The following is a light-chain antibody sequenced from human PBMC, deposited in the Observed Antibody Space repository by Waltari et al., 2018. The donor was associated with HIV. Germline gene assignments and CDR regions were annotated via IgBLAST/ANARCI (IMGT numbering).Light chain of an antibody. Sequence: QSALTQPAPVSGPPGQSITIPCTGTSSEVGSYTYSPCYQQHPDKAPKLMIYEVSNRPSGVSNRFSGSKSDNTASLTISGLQAEDEADYYCSSYRSSSTPLWVFGGGTKLTVL. CDR2: EVS. CDR1: SSEVGSYTY. V-gene: IGLV2-14*01. CDR3: SSYRSSSTPLWV. J-gene: IGLJ3*02.